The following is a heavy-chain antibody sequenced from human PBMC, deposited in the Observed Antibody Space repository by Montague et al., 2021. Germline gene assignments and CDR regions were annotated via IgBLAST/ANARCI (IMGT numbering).Heavy chain of an antibody. V-gene: IGHV3-74*01. CDR2: INSDGSST. CDR3: ARQATVTTGVGWNYFDY. CDR1: GFTFSRYW. Sequence: FLRLSCAASGFTFSRYWMHWVRQAPGKGLVWVSRINSDGSSTSYADSVKGRFTISRDNAKNTLYLQMNSLRAEDTAVYYCARQATVTTGVGWNYFDYWGQGTLVTVSS. J-gene: IGHJ4*02. D-gene: IGHD4-17*01.